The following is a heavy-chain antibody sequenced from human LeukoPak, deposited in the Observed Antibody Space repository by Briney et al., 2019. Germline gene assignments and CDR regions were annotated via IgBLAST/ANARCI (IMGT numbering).Heavy chain of an antibody. J-gene: IGHJ6*03. Sequence: PGGSLRLSCAASGFTFSSYAMSWVRQAPGKGLEWVSAISGSGGNTYYADSVKGRFTISRDNAKNSLYLQMNSLRAEDTAVYYCARVRYCSSTSCPYYYYYMDVWGKGTTVTVSS. CDR2: ISGSGGNT. CDR3: ARVRYCSSTSCPYYYYYMDV. CDR1: GFTFSSYA. V-gene: IGHV3-23*01. D-gene: IGHD2-2*01.